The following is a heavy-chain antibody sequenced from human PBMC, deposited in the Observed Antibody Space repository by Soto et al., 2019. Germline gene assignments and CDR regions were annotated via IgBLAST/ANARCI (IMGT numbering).Heavy chain of an antibody. CDR3: AKDSHWGIISPTHDY. J-gene: IGHJ4*02. V-gene: IGHV3-23*01. CDR2: FRESGGTT. CDR1: GFTFSSSA. Sequence: VHLSESGGGLVQPGGSLRLSYAASGFTFSSSAMSWVRQAPGKGLEWVATFRESGGTTHYADSVKGRFTISRDASKNMLNLQMNSLRAEDTAIYYCAKDSHWGIISPTHDYWGQGTRVTVSS. D-gene: IGHD3-16*01.